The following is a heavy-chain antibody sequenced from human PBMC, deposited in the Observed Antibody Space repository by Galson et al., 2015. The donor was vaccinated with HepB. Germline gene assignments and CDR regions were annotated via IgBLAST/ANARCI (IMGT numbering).Heavy chain of an antibody. CDR3: AKGPSNADDYIVVVTAIPYFDY. CDR2: ISYDGSNK. CDR1: GFTFSSYG. D-gene: IGHD2-21*02. V-gene: IGHV3-30*18. Sequence: SLRLSCAASGFTFSSYGMHWVRQAPGKGLEWVAVISYDGSNKYYADSVKGRFTISRDNSKNTLYLQMNSLRAEDTAVYYCAKGPSNADDYIVVVTAIPYFDYWGQGTLVTVSS. J-gene: IGHJ4*02.